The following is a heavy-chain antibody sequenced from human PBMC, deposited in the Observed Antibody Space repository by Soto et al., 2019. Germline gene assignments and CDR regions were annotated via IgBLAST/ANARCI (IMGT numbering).Heavy chain of an antibody. CDR1: GFTFSSYG. CDR3: AKERYYYGPIDY. D-gene: IGHD3-10*01. Sequence: TGGSLRLSCAASGFTFSSYGMHWVRQAPGKGLEWVAVISYDGSNKYYADSVKGRFTISRDNSKNTLDLQMNSLRTEDTAVYYCAKERYYYGPIDYWGQGTLVTVSS. J-gene: IGHJ4*02. CDR2: ISYDGSNK. V-gene: IGHV3-30*18.